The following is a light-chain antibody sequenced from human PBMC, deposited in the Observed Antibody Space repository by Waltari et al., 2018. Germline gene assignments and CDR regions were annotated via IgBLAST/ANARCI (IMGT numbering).Light chain of an antibody. CDR2: EVT. Sequence: QSALTQPPSASGSPGQSVTISCTGTISDIVGYNYVSWYQKHPSKAPKLFIYEVTQRPSGVPHRLSGSTSGNTASLSVSGLQTEDEADYYCASYAGSNNYVFGTGTKVTVL. CDR3: ASYAGSNNYV. V-gene: IGLV2-8*01. CDR1: ISDIVGYNY. J-gene: IGLJ1*01.